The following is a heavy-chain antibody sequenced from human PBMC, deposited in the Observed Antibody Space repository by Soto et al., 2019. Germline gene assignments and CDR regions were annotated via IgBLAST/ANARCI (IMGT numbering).Heavy chain of an antibody. Sequence: QVQLVKSGGGVVGPGGSLRLSCATSGFIFSTYSMQWVRQSPGEGLEWVAVMANDGSYQYYADSVKGRFTISRDNSKNTLYLQMDSLRREDTAVYYCARSIGGSSYYPPDYWGQGTLVTVSS. J-gene: IGHJ4*02. V-gene: IGHV3-30*03. D-gene: IGHD2-15*01. CDR2: MANDGSYQ. CDR3: ARSIGGSSYYPPDY. CDR1: GFIFSTYS.